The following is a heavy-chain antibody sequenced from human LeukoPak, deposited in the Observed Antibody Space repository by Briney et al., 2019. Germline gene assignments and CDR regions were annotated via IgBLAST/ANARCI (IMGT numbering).Heavy chain of an antibody. V-gene: IGHV3-11*04. J-gene: IGHJ5*02. D-gene: IGHD6-13*01. CDR2: ISNSGSSI. CDR3: ARGHSSSPNWFDP. Sequence: PGGTLRLSCAASGFTFSDSYMTWIRQAPGKGLEWVSYISNSGSSIYYADSVKGRFTTSRDNAKSSLYLQMNSLRAEDTAVYYCARGHSSSPNWFDPWGQGTLVTVSS. CDR1: GFTFSDSY.